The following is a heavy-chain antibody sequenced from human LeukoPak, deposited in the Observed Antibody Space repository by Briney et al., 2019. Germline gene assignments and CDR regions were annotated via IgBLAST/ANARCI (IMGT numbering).Heavy chain of an antibody. CDR3: ARDPMSYGSGSYYSH. CDR1: GFTLSNYW. V-gene: IGHV3-74*01. Sequence: GGSLRLSCAASGFTLSNYWMHWVRQLPVPGKGLVWVSRISSDGQSTRYANSVKGRFTISRDNAKNTLYLQMNSLRAEDTAVYYCARDPMSYGSGSYYSHWGQGTLVTVSS. J-gene: IGHJ4*02. CDR2: ISSDGQST. D-gene: IGHD3-10*01.